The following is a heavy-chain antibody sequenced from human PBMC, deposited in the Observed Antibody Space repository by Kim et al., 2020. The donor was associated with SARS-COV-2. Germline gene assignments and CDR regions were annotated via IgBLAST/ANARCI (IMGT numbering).Heavy chain of an antibody. V-gene: IGHV3-48*03. Sequence: GGSLRLSCAASGFTFSSYEMNWVRQAPGKGLEWISYISSSGMTISYADSVKGRFTISRDNAKNSLYLQMNSLRVEDMGVYYCATDGPAHHRFDPWGQGTLVTVSS. CDR2: ISSSGMTI. CDR3: ATDGPAHHRFDP. J-gene: IGHJ5*02. CDR1: GFTFSSYE.